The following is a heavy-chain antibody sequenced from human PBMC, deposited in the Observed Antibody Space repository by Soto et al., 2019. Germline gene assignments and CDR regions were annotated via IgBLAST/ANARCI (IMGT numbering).Heavy chain of an antibody. V-gene: IGHV5-51*01. J-gene: IGHJ4*02. CDR2: IYPGDSDT. Sequence: GESLKISCKGSGYSFTSYWIGWVRQMPGKGLEWMGIIYPGDSDTRYSPSFQGQVTISADKSISTAYLQWSSLKASDTAMYYCARRENCGGDCYPLKFDCWGQGTLVTVSS. CDR1: GYSFTSYW. D-gene: IGHD2-21*02. CDR3: ARRENCGGDCYPLKFDC.